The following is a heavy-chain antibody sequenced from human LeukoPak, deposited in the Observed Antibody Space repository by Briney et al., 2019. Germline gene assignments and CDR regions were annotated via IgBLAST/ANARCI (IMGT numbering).Heavy chain of an antibody. J-gene: IGHJ1*01. CDR1: GFTFSSYS. CDR3: ATPAAGPRAEYSQH. D-gene: IGHD6-13*01. Sequence: PGGSLRLSCAASGFTFSSYSMNWVRQAPGKGLEWVSSISSSSSYIYYADSVKGRFTTSRDNAKNSLYLQMNSLSAEDTAVYYCATPAAGPRAEYSQHWGQGTLVTVSS. CDR2: ISSSSSYI. V-gene: IGHV3-21*01.